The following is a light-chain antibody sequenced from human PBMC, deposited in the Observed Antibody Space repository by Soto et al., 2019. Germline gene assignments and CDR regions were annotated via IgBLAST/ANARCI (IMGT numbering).Light chain of an antibody. V-gene: IGLV1-40*01. CDR2: ENN. Sequence: QSVLTQPPSVSEAPGQRVTISCTGSSSNIGAGYEAHWYQQVPGTDPKLLIYENNNRPSGVPDRFSGSKSGTSASLAITGLHAEDEAEDYCQSYDSSLSGYVFGTGTKLTVL. J-gene: IGLJ1*01. CDR1: SSNIGAGYE. CDR3: QSYDSSLSGYV.